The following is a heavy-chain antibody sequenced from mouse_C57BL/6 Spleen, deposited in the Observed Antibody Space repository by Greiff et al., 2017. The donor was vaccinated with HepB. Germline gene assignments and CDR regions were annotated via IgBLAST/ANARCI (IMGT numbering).Heavy chain of an antibody. Sequence: EVQLQQSGTVLARPGASVKMSCKTSGYTFTSYWMHWVKQRPGQGLEWIGAIYPGNSDTSYNQKFKGKAKLTAVTSASTAYMELSSLTNEVSAVYCGTSSEYCGRSSFAYWGQGTLVTVSA. D-gene: IGHD1-1*01. CDR2: IYPGNSDT. CDR3: TSSEYCGRSSFAY. V-gene: IGHV1-5*01. J-gene: IGHJ3*01. CDR1: GYTFTSYW.